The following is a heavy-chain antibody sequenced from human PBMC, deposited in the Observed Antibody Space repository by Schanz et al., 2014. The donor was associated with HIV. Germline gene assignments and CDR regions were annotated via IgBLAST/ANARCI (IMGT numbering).Heavy chain of an antibody. D-gene: IGHD3-3*01. CDR1: GYPFTSYA. V-gene: IGHV1-18*01. Sequence: QIQLVQSGAEMKKPGASVKVSCKTSGYPFTSYAISWLRQAPGQGPEWMGWINPYNGNTNSAQKFQGRVTMTTDTSMSPAYMELRSLRSDDSAVYYCARERRDFSFWSGFYRGGYYFDSWGQGAPVTVSS. J-gene: IGHJ4*02. CDR2: INPYNGNT. CDR3: ARERRDFSFWSGFYRGGYYFDS.